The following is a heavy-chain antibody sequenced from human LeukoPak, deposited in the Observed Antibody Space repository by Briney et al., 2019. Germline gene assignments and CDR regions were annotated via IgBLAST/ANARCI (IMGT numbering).Heavy chain of an antibody. Sequence: SETLSLTCAVYGGSFSGYYWSWIRQPPGKGLEWIGEINHSGSTNYNPSLKSRVTISVDTSKNQFSLKLSSVTAADTAVYYCARSEGFGELFSYYYGMDVWGQGTTVTVSS. CDR3: ARSEGFGELFSYYYGMDV. CDR1: GGSFSGYY. CDR2: INHSGST. J-gene: IGHJ6*02. D-gene: IGHD3-10*01. V-gene: IGHV4-34*01.